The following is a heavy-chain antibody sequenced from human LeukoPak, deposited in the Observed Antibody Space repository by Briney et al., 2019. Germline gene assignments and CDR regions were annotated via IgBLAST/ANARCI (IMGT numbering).Heavy chain of an antibody. CDR3: ARGRGWDERDWFDP. Sequence: SQTLSLTCAVSGGSISSGGYSWSWIRQPPGKGLEWIGYIYHSGSTYYNPSLKSRVTISVDRSKNQFSLKLSSVTAADTAVYYCARGRGWDERDWFDPWGQGTLVTVSS. D-gene: IGHD3-10*01. CDR1: GGSISSGGYS. J-gene: IGHJ5*02. V-gene: IGHV4-30-2*01. CDR2: IYHSGST.